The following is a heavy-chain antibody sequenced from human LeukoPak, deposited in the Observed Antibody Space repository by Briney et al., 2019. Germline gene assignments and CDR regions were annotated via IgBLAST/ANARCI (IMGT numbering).Heavy chain of an antibody. Sequence: PSETLSLTCVVYGGSFSGYYWGWIRQPPGKGLEWIGEINHSGSTNYNSSLKSRVSISVDTSKKQISLKLTSVTAADTAVYYCARASTYTVLWLRPGNYFDCWGQGTLVTVSS. CDR3: ARASTYTVLWLRPGNYFDC. V-gene: IGHV4-34*01. CDR1: GGSFSGYY. CDR2: INHSGST. J-gene: IGHJ4*02. D-gene: IGHD5-18*01.